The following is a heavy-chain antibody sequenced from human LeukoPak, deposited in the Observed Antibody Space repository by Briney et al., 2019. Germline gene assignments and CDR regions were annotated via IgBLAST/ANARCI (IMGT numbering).Heavy chain of an antibody. CDR3: ANPRTTVTPFFDY. CDR1: GFTFSSYA. V-gene: IGHV3-23*01. D-gene: IGHD4-11*01. CDR2: ISGSGGST. J-gene: IGHJ4*02. Sequence: GGSLRLSCAASGFTFSSYAMSWVRQAPGKGPEWVSAISGSGGSTYYADSVKGRFTISRDNSKNTLYLQMNSLRAEGTAVYYCANPRTTVTPFFDYWGQGTLVTVSS.